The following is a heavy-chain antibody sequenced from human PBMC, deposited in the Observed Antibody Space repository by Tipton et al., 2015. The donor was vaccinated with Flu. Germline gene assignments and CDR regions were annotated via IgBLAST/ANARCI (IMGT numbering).Heavy chain of an antibody. CDR2: IYPSGTT. CDR1: GGSISDNNYY. J-gene: IGHJ4*02. Sequence: TLSLTCTVSGGSISDNNYYWGWIRQPPGKRLELIGSIYPSGTTYYNPSLKSRVTISVDTSKTQFSLKLSSVTAADTAVYYCARLSYYDVDLKNFYFDYWGQGALVTVSS. CDR3: ARLSYYDVDLKNFYFDY. V-gene: IGHV4-39*01. D-gene: IGHD3-10*02.